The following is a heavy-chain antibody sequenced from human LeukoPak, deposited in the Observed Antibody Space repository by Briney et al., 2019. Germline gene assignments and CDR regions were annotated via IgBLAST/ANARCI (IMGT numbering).Heavy chain of an antibody. CDR3: ARMIPRDYMDV. J-gene: IGHJ6*03. CDR2: IYYSGST. Sequence: KPSETLSLTCTVSGGSISSYYLSWIRQPPGKGLEWIGYIYYSGSTNYNPSLKSRVTISVDTSKNQFSLKLSSVTAADTAVYYCARMIPRDYMDVWGKGTTVTVSS. D-gene: IGHD3-22*01. V-gene: IGHV4-59*01. CDR1: GGSISSYY.